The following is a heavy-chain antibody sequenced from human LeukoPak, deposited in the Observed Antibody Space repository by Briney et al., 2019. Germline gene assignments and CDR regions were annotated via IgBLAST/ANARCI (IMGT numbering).Heavy chain of an antibody. CDR3: ARGYCSGGSCYSVENSFDP. CDR2: INPNSGGT. Sequence: ASVKVSCKASGYTFTGYYMHWVRQAPGQGLEWMGRINPNSGGTNYAQKFQGRVTMTRDTSISTAYMELSWLRSDDTAVYYCARGYCSGGSCYSVENSFDPWGQGTLVTVSS. J-gene: IGHJ5*02. V-gene: IGHV1-2*06. D-gene: IGHD2-15*01. CDR1: GYTFTGYY.